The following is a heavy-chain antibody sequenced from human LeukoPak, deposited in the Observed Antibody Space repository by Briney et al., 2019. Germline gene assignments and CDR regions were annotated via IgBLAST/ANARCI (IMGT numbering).Heavy chain of an antibody. J-gene: IGHJ4*02. CDR3: AKGQLNRFCSGGSCSVTHDY. D-gene: IGHD2-15*01. Sequence: GGSLRLSCAASGFTFSTYGMSWVRQAPGEGLEWVSSITGSTYSTYYADSVRGRFTISRDNSKNTLYLQMNSLRAEDTAVYYCAKGQLNRFCSGGSCSVTHDYWGQGTLVTVSS. CDR1: GFTFSTYG. V-gene: IGHV3-23*01. CDR2: ITGSTYST.